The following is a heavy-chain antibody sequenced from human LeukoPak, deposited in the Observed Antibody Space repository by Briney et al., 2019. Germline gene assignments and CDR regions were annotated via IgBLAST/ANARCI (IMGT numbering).Heavy chain of an antibody. D-gene: IGHD6-6*01. CDR2: ISGSGGST. CDR3: AKEGRYSSSSHYFDY. V-gene: IGHV3-23*01. Sequence: GGSLRLSCAASGFTFSSYAMSWVRQAPGKGLEWVSAISGSGGSTYYADSVKGRFTISRDNSKNTLYLQMNSLRAEGTAVYYCAKEGRYSSSSHYFDYWGQGTLVTVSS. J-gene: IGHJ4*02. CDR1: GFTFSSYA.